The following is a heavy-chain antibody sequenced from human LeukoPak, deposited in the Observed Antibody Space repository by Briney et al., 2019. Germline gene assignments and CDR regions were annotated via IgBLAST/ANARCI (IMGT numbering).Heavy chain of an antibody. Sequence: KPSETLSLTCAVYGGSFSGYYWSWIRQPPGKGLEWIGEINHSGSTNYNPSLKSRVTISVDTSKNQFSLKLSSVTAADTAVYYCARMKTPAAIFRHAFDIWGQGTMVTVSS. CDR3: ARMKTPAAIFRHAFDI. CDR1: GGSFSGYY. CDR2: INHSGST. D-gene: IGHD2-2*01. V-gene: IGHV4-34*01. J-gene: IGHJ3*02.